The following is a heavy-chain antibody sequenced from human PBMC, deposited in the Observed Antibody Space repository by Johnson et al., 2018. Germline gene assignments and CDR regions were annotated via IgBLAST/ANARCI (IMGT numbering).Heavy chain of an antibody. CDR1: GFTFSDYY. Sequence: QVQLVESGGGLVKPGGSLRLSCAGSGFTFSDYYMSWIRQAPGKGLECVAYISSSSSVIYYGDSVKGRFTISRDNAKNSLYLQMNSLRGEDTAVYYCARASSSWEYYVYYYYMDVWGNGTTVTVSS. J-gene: IGHJ6*03. D-gene: IGHD6-13*01. V-gene: IGHV3-11*04. CDR2: ISSSSSVI. CDR3: ARASSSWEYYVYYYYMDV.